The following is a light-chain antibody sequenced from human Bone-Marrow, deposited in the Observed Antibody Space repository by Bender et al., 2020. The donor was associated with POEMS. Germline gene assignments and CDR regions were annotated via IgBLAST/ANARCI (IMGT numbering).Light chain of an antibody. Sequence: QSVLTQPPSVSVSPGQTASVTCSGGSSNIGAHAVNWYQHLPGTAPKLLIYSSHRRPSGVSHRFSGSKSGNTASLTISGLQAEDEAAYFCCSYAGSSTTVFGGGTKLTVL. CDR3: CSYAGSSTTV. J-gene: IGLJ3*02. CDR1: SSNIGAHA. V-gene: IGLV1-44*01. CDR2: SSH.